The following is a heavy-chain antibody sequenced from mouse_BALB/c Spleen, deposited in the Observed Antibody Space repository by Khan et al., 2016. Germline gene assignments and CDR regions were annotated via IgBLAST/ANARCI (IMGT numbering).Heavy chain of an antibody. J-gene: IGHJ1*01. CDR2: ISSGGDFT. Sequence: EVELVEPGRGLVKPGGSLKLSCAASGFAFSRYDMSWVRQTAEKRLEWVAFISSGGDFTYYPDTLNGRFTVSRDNSNNTLYLQMSSLRSDDTAIYYCARHGLPHWYFDGWGAGTTVTVSS. CDR3: ARHGLPHWYFDG. D-gene: IGHD2-4*01. V-gene: IGHV5-12-1*01. CDR1: GFAFSRYD.